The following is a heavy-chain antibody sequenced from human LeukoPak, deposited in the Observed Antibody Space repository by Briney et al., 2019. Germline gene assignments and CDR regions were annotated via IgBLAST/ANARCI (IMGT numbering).Heavy chain of an antibody. D-gene: IGHD6-13*01. V-gene: IGHV3-48*03. CDR3: AREKAAWSFDP. CDR1: GFTFSSYE. J-gene: IGHJ5*02. CDR2: ISTSASTI. Sequence: GGSLRLSCAVPGFTFSSYEMNWVRQARGKGLEWVSYISTSASTIYSPDSVKRPFTISTYTSKNSLYLQMNSLRAEDTAVYYCAREKAAWSFDPWGQGTLVTVSS.